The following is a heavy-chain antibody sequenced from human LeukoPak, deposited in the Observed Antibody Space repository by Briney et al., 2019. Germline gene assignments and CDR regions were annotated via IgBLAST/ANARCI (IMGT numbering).Heavy chain of an antibody. V-gene: IGHV5-51*01. Sequence: GASLQISCKGSGYSFTSYWIGWVRQMPGKGLEWMGIIYPGDYDTRYSPSFQGQVTMSADKSISTAYLQWSSLKASDTAMYYCARQQYCSGGSCYFGYWGQGTLVTVSS. J-gene: IGHJ4*02. CDR2: IYPGDYDT. CDR3: ARQQYCSGGSCYFGY. CDR1: GYSFTSYW. D-gene: IGHD2-15*01.